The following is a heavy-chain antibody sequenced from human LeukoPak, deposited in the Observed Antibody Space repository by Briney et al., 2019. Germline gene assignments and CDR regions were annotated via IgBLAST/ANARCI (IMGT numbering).Heavy chain of an antibody. CDR1: GFTFNTYS. CDR2: IFSSSTYI. CDR3: ARDRWLQGEHTIDY. D-gene: IGHD5-24*01. Sequence: PGGSLRLSCTASGFTFNTYSMNWVRQAPGKGLEWVSFIFSSSTYIYYTDSVKGRFTISRDNAKNSLYLQMNSLRAEDTAVYYCARDRWLQGEHTIDYWGQGTLVTVSS. J-gene: IGHJ4*02. V-gene: IGHV3-21*01.